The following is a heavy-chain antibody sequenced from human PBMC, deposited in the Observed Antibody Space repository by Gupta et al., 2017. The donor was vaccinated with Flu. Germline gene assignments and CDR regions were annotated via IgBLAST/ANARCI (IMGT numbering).Heavy chain of an antibody. D-gene: IGHD1-26*01. J-gene: IGHJ5*02. Sequence: EVQLVESGGGLVKPGVSLRLSCAASGFTFSTYSMNWVRQAPGKGLEWVSSISSSSSYIYYADSMKGRFTISRDNAKNSLYLQMNSLRAEDTAVYYCARGFSIVGANNWFDPWGQGTLVTVSS. V-gene: IGHV3-21*01. CDR1: GFTFSTYS. CDR3: ARGFSIVGANNWFDP. CDR2: ISSSSSYI.